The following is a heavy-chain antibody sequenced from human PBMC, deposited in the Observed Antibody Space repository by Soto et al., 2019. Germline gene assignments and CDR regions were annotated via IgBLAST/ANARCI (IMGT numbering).Heavy chain of an antibody. CDR1: GYTFTSYG. Sequence: ASVKVSCKASGYTFTSYGIHWVRQAPGQRLEWTGCINAGNGNTQYSEKFQGRVTITRDTSASTAYLELSSLRSEDTAVYYCARDPNDSSAYYHHYYYGMDVWGQGTTVTVSS. CDR3: ARDPNDSSAYYHHYYYGMDV. CDR2: INAGNGNT. V-gene: IGHV1-3*01. J-gene: IGHJ6*02. D-gene: IGHD3-22*01.